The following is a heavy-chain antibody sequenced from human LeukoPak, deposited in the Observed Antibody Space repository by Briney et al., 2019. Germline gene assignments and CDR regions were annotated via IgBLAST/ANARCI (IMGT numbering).Heavy chain of an antibody. CDR1: GGSISSSSYY. CDR2: IYYSGST. Sequence: PSETLSLTCTVSGGSISSSSYYWGWIRQPPGKGLEWIGSIYYSGSTYYNPSLKSRVTISVDTSKNQFSLKLSSVTAADTAVYYCARIEAVAATPYYFDYWAREPWSPSPQ. D-gene: IGHD2-15*01. V-gene: IGHV4-39*01. J-gene: IGHJ4*02. CDR3: ARIEAVAATPYYFDY.